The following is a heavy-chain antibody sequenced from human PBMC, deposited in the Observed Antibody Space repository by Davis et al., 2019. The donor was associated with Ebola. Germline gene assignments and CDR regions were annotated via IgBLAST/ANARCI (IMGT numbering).Heavy chain of an antibody. V-gene: IGHV3-23*01. CDR3: AKGSGDYSFGLGDY. CDR2: ISGSGRTT. CDR1: GFTFSSYA. Sequence: PGGSLRLSCAASGFTFSSYAMTWVRQGPGKGLEWVSAISGSGRTTYYADSVKGRFTLSRDNSKNTLFLHMSSLRADDTAVYYCAKGSGDYSFGLGDYWGQGALVSVSS. D-gene: IGHD2-15*01. J-gene: IGHJ4*02.